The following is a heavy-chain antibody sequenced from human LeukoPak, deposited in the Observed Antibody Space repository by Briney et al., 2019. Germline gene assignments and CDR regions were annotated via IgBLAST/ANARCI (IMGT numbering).Heavy chain of an antibody. CDR1: GFTFSSYD. J-gene: IGHJ6*03. CDR2: IGTAGDT. CDR3: ARGRQGYMDV. V-gene: IGHV3-13*01. Sequence: GGSLRLSCAASGFTFSSYDMHWVRQAPGKGLEWVSAIGTAGDTYYPGSVKGRFTISRENAKNSSYLQMNSLRAGDTAVYYCARGRQGYMDVWGKGTTVTVSS.